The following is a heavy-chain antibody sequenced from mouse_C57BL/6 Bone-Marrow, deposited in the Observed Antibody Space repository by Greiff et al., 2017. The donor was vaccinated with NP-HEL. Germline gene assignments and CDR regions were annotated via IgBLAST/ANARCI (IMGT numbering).Heavy chain of an antibody. CDR1: GYTFTSYW. Sequence: QVQLQQSGAELVMPGASVKLSCKASGYTFTSYWMHWVKQRPGQGLEWIGEIDPSDSYTNYNQKFKGKSTLTVDKSSSTAYMQLSSLTSEDSAVYYCARDGSSSDYYAMDYWGQGTSVTVSS. J-gene: IGHJ4*01. CDR2: IDPSDSYT. D-gene: IGHD1-1*01. CDR3: ARDGSSSDYYAMDY. V-gene: IGHV1-69*01.